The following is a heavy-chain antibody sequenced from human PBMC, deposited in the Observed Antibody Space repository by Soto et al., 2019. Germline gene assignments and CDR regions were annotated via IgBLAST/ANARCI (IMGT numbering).Heavy chain of an antibody. CDR3: AGCGYSYGCDY. V-gene: IGHV4-34*01. CDR2: INHSGST. Sequence: SETLSLTCAVYGGSFSGYYWSWIRQPPGKGLEWIGEINHSGSTNYNPSLKSRVTISVDTSKNQFSLKLSSVTAADTAVYYCAGCGYSYGCDYWGQGTLVTVSS. J-gene: IGHJ4*02. CDR1: GGSFSGYY. D-gene: IGHD5-18*01.